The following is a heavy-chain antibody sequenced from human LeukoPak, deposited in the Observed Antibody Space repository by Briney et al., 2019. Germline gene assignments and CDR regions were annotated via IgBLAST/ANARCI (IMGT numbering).Heavy chain of an antibody. D-gene: IGHD3-22*01. CDR3: ARLYDSSGLYYFDY. Sequence: PSETLSLTCTVSGGSISSSSYYWGWIRQPPGKGLEWIGSIYYSGSTYYNPSLKSRVTISVDTSKNQFSLKLSSVTAADTAVYYCARLYDSSGLYYFDYWGQGTLVTVSS. J-gene: IGHJ4*02. V-gene: IGHV4-39*07. CDR2: IYYSGST. CDR1: GGSISSSSYY.